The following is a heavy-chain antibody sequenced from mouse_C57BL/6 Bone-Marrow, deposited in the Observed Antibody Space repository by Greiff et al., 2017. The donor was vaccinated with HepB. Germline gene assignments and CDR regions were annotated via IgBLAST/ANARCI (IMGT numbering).Heavy chain of an antibody. CDR2: TFYSGIT. D-gene: IGHD1-1*01. CDR1: GFSINSDCY. V-gene: IGHV3-3*01. J-gene: IGHJ1*03. CDR3: ARGSSHWYFDV. Sequence: EVQVVESGPSLVRPSQTLSLTCTVTGFSINSDCYWIWIRQFPGNKLEYIGYTFYSGITYYNPSLESRTYITRDTSKNQFSLKLSSVTTEDTATYYCARGSSHWYFDVWGTGTTVTVSS.